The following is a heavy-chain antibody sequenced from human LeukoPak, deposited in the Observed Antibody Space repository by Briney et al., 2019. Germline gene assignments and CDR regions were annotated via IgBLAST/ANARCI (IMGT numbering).Heavy chain of an antibody. J-gene: IGHJ3*02. Sequence: ASVKVSCKASGYTFTGYYMHWVRQAPGQGLEWMGWISGYNGNTNYAQKLQGRVTMTTDTSTSTAYMELRSLKSDDTAVYYCASLKNYYDSSGYLVTDAFDIWXQGTMVTVSS. V-gene: IGHV1-18*04. D-gene: IGHD3-22*01. CDR1: GYTFTGYY. CDR3: ASLKNYYDSSGYLVTDAFDI. CDR2: ISGYNGNT.